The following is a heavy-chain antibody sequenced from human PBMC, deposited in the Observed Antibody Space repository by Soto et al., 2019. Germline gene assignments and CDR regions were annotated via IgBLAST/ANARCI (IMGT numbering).Heavy chain of an antibody. J-gene: IGHJ4*02. D-gene: IGHD1-26*01. CDR2: IYYSGST. CDR3: ARVDVGNYFDY. Sequence: SETLSLTCTVSGGSISSGGYYWSWIRQHPGKGLEWIGYIYYSGSTYYNPSLKSRVTISVDTSKNQFSLKLSSVTAADTAVYYCARVDVGNYFDYWGQGTLVTVSS. V-gene: IGHV4-31*03. CDR1: GGSISSGGYY.